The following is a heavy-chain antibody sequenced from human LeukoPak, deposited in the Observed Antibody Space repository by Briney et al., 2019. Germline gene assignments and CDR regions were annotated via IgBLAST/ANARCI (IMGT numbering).Heavy chain of an antibody. CDR3: AKDRSQRDIAAAGLFDY. J-gene: IGHJ4*02. V-gene: IGHV3-30*02. CDR1: GLTFSSYG. Sequence: GGSLRLSCAASGLTFSSYGMHWVRQAPGKGLEWVAFIRYDGSNKYYADSVKGRFTISRDNSKNTLYLQMNSLRAEDTAVYYCAKDRSQRDIAAAGLFDYWGQGTLVTVSS. D-gene: IGHD6-13*01. CDR2: IRYDGSNK.